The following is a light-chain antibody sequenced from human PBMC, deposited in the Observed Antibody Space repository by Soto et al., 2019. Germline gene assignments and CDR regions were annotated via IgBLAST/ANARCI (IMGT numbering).Light chain of an antibody. V-gene: IGKV3-15*01. CDR3: LHYNTWPPYT. J-gene: IGKJ2*01. CDR2: VAT. Sequence: EIVMTQSPATLSVSPGERATLSCSARQNVVNSLAWYQQKPGQAPRLLIYVATTKATGIPARFSGSGSGTDFTLTISSLQSEDFAVYYCLHYNTWPPYTFGPGTKVELK. CDR1: QNVVNS.